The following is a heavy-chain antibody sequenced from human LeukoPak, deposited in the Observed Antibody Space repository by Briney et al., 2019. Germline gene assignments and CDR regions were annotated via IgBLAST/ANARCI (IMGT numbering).Heavy chain of an antibody. CDR2: IYSGGST. J-gene: IGHJ4*02. Sequence: GGSLRLSCEVSGLTFSDAWMNWVRQAPGKGLEWVSVIYSGGSTYYADSVKGRFTISRDNSKNTLYLQMNSLRAEDTAVYYCARGLAVANDYWGQGTLVTVSS. V-gene: IGHV3-53*01. CDR3: ARGLAVANDY. CDR1: GLTFSDAW. D-gene: IGHD6-19*01.